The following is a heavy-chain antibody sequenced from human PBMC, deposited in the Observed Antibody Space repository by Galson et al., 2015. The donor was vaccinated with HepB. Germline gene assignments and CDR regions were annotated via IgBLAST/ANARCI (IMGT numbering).Heavy chain of an antibody. Sequence: SLRLSCAASGFTFSDYYMDWVRQAPGKGLEWVGRIRNKPYSYTTEYAASVKGRFTISRDDSKNSVYLQMNSLKTEDTAVYYCTRRRGNPDAADIWGQGAMVTVFS. CDR2: IRNKPYSYTT. J-gene: IGHJ3*02. D-gene: IGHD1-26*01. CDR1: GFTFSDYY. V-gene: IGHV3-72*01. CDR3: TRRRGNPDAADI.